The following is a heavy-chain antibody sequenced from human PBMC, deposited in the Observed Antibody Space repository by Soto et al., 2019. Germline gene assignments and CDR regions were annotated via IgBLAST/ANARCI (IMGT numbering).Heavy chain of an antibody. D-gene: IGHD3-10*01. Sequence: QITLKESGPPLVKPTQTLTLTCTFSGFSLTTRGVGVGWIRQPPGKALECLALIYWDDDKRYSPSLQSRLSITKDTSKNHVVLTMTNMDPVDTATYYCAHIPSYYQYDWFDPWGQGTLVSVSS. V-gene: IGHV2-5*02. CDR3: AHIPSYYQYDWFDP. J-gene: IGHJ5*02. CDR2: IYWDDDK. CDR1: GFSLTTRGVG.